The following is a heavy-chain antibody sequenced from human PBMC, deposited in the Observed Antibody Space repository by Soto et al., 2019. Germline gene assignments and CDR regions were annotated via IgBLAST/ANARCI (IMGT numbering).Heavy chain of an antibody. CDR3: ASRYSGYDNWFDP. CDR2: IYYSGST. CDR1: GGSISSYY. Sequence: PSETLSLTCTVSGGSISSYYWSWIRQPPGKGLEWIGYIYYSGSTNYNPSLKSRVTISVDTSKNQFSLKLSSVTAADTAVYYCASRYSGYDNWFDPWGQGTLVTVSS. D-gene: IGHD5-12*01. J-gene: IGHJ5*02. V-gene: IGHV4-59*12.